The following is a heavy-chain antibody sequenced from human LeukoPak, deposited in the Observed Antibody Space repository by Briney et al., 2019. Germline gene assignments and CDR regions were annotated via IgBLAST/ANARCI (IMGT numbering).Heavy chain of an antibody. J-gene: IGHJ4*02. CDR3: ARDLGFGYYDSSGPEDYFDY. CDR2: ISSSGSTI. V-gene: IGHV3-48*03. CDR1: GFTFSSYE. Sequence: GGSMRLSCAASGFTFSSYEMNWVRQAPGKGLEWVSYISSSGSTIYYADSVKGRFTISRDNAKHSLYLQMNRLRAEDTAVYYCARDLGFGYYDSSGPEDYFDYWGQGTLVTVSS. D-gene: IGHD3-22*01.